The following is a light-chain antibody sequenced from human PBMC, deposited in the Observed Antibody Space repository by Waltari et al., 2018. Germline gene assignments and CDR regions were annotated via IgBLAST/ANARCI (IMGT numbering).Light chain of an antibody. CDR2: DVT. Sequence: QSALTQPRPVSGSPGPSVTIPCTGTSSDVVGSDYVSWYQQHPGKAPKVMIYDVTKRPSGVPDRFSGSKSGNTASLTISGLQPEDEADYYCCSYAGTYTFVFGGGTQVTV. CDR1: SSDVVGSDY. CDR3: CSYAGTYTFV. J-gene: IGLJ1*01. V-gene: IGLV2-11*01.